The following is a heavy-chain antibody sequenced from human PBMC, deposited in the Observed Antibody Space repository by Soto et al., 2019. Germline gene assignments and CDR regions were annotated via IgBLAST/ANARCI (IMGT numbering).Heavy chain of an antibody. Sequence: QVQLVQSGAEVKKPGSSVKVSCKASGGTFSSYAISWVRQAPGQGLEWMGGIIPIFGTANYAQKFQGRVTITAHDAKSTAYMEVSRLRREDSAVYDRDTGGSGYISSWYVKCFDPWGQGTLVTVSS. CDR2: IIPIFGTA. V-gene: IGHV1-69*19. J-gene: IGHJ5*02. D-gene: IGHD6-13*01. CDR3: DTGGSGYISSWYVKCFDP. CDR1: GGTFSSYA.